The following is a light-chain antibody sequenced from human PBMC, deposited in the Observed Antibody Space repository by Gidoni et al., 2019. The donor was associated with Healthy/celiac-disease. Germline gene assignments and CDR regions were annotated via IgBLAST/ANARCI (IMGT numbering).Light chain of an antibody. CDR3: QQSYSTPVT. V-gene: IGKV1-39*01. Sequence: DLQMTPSPSSLSASVGDRVTITCRASQSISSYLNWYQQKPGKAPKLLIYAASSLQSGVPSRFSGSGSGTDFTLTISSLQPEDFATYYCQQSYSTPVTFXXXTKVEIK. J-gene: IGKJ1*01. CDR2: AAS. CDR1: QSISSY.